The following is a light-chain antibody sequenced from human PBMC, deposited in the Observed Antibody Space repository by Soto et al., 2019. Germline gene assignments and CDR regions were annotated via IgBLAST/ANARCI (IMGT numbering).Light chain of an antibody. V-gene: IGKV3-11*01. CDR3: QQRSDWPST. Sequence: EIVLTLSPATLSLSPGERATLSCRASQSVGTYFAWYQQKPGQAPRLLIYDSSNRATGIPARFSGSGSGTDFTLTISSLEPEDFAVYYCQQRSDWPSTFGGGTKVEIK. J-gene: IGKJ4*01. CDR1: QSVGTY. CDR2: DSS.